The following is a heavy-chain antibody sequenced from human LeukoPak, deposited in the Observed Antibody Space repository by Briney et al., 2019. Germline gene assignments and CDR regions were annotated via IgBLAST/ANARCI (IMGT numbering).Heavy chain of an antibody. CDR2: ISGGGGST. D-gene: IGHD6-19*01. J-gene: IGHJ4*02. CDR3: ARIYSSGWYNDY. Sequence: GGSLRLSCAASGFSFSNYGMTWGRQAPGKGLEWVSSISGGGGSTNYADSVKGRFTISRDNAKDTLYLQMNSLRDEDTAVYYCARIYSSGWYNDYWGQGTLVTVSS. V-gene: IGHV3-23*01. CDR1: GFSFSNYG.